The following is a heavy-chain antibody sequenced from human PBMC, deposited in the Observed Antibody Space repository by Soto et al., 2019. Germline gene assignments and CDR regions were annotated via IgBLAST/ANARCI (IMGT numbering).Heavy chain of an antibody. V-gene: IGHV4-59*12. CDR3: AIIPHYAQDYYMDV. CDR2: VYYSGST. D-gene: IGHD2-2*01. J-gene: IGHJ6*03. Sequence: SETLSLTCTVSGGSIGSYYWTWIRQPPGKGLEWIGYVYYSGSTNYNPSLKSRVTISVDTSKNQFSLKLSSVTAADTAVYYCAIIPHYAQDYYMDVCGKGTTVTVSS. CDR1: GGSIGSYY.